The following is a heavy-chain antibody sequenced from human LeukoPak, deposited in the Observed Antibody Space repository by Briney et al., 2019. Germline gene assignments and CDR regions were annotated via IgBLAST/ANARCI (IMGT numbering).Heavy chain of an antibody. V-gene: IGHV6-1*01. Sequence: SQTLSVTCDISGECVSSKNGAWNWIRQSPSRGLEWLGRTYYRSKWYTDYAVTMNGRITISPDTSKNQFSLQLKSVTPDDTAVYYCARDVGTSGWHTFDYWGQGTLVTVSS. CDR3: ARDVGTSGWHTFDY. CDR2: TYYRSKWYT. D-gene: IGHD6-19*01. CDR1: GECVSSKNGA. J-gene: IGHJ4*02.